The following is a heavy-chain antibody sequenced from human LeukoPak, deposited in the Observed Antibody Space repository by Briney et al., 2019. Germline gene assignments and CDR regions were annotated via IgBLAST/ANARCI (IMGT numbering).Heavy chain of an antibody. V-gene: IGHV3-43*02. J-gene: IGHJ4*02. CDR2: ISGDGGST. D-gene: IGHD3-10*01. CDR3: AKDIGEQWFFDY. Sequence: PGGSLRLSCATSGFTFDDSAMHWVRHAPGKGLEWVSLISGDGGSTYYADSVKGRFTISRDNSKNSLYLQMNSLRTEDTALYYCAKDIGEQWFFDYWGQGTLVTVSS. CDR1: GFTFDDSA.